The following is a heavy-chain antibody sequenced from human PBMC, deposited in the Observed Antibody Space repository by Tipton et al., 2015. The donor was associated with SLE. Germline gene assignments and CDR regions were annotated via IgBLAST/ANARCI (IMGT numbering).Heavy chain of an antibody. Sequence: QLVQSGAEVKKPGASVKVSCKASGYTFTGYYMHWVRQAPGQGLEWMGWINPNSGGKNYAQKFQGRVTMTRDTSISTAYMELSRLRSDDTAVYYCARDAAVAVSGAFDIWGQGTMVTVSS. J-gene: IGHJ3*02. CDR2: INPNSGGK. CDR3: ARDAAVAVSGAFDI. V-gene: IGHV1-2*02. CDR1: GYTFTGYY. D-gene: IGHD6-19*01.